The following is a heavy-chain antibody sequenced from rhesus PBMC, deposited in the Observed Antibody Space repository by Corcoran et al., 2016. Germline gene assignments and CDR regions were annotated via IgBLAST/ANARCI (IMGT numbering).Heavy chain of an antibody. D-gene: IGHD2-15*01. Sequence: QFQVSGSTVVKRSETLALSCTVSGGSIRSIYGWHWTRQFPGTGLAWMGGFFGGRSIAESSPVILSLVSIKTNTTKYQETQKLSSVAAADTSLYYYAGTNCSNSDCSSGDLWGQGVLVTVTS. CDR2: FFGGRSIA. V-gene: IGHV4-93*01. J-gene: IGHJ4*01. CDR1: GGSIRSIYG. CDR3: AGTNCSNSDCSSGDL.